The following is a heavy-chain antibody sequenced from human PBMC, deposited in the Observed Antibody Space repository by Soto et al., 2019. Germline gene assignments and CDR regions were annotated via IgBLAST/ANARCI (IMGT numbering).Heavy chain of an antibody. Sequence: QVQLVESGGGVVQPGRSLRLSCAASGFTFSNYGMHWVRQAPGKGLEWMAFISDDGSNKYYADSMKGRFTMSRDNSKSTLYLQMNSLRVEDTAVYYCTKRRNVLRFLEWSSGMEVWGQGTTVTVSS. CDR3: TKRRNVLRFLEWSSGMEV. V-gene: IGHV3-30*18. CDR1: GFTFSNYG. D-gene: IGHD3-3*01. CDR2: ISDDGSNK. J-gene: IGHJ6*02.